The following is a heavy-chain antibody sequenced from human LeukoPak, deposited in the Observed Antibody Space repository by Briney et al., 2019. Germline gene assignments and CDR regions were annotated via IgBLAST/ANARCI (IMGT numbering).Heavy chain of an antibody. D-gene: IGHD2-15*01. V-gene: IGHV3-11*04. Sequence: PGGSLRLSCAASGFTFSDYYMSWIRQAPGKGLEWVSYISSSGGTIYYADSVKGRFTISRDNAKNSLYLQMNSLRAEDTAVYYCARSVAWYPNFDYWGQGTLVTVSS. CDR2: ISSSGGTI. CDR3: ARSVAWYPNFDY. J-gene: IGHJ4*02. CDR1: GFTFSDYY.